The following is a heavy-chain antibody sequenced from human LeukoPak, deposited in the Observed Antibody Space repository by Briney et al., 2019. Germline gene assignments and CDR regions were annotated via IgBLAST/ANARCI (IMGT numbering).Heavy chain of an antibody. D-gene: IGHD1-7*01. CDR2: ISSSSSYI. CDR1: GFTFSSYS. Sequence: GGSLRLSCAASGFTFSSYSMNWVRQAPGKGLEWVSSISSSSSYIYYADSVKGRFTISRDNAKNSLYLQMNGLRAEDTAVYYCARGGSITGTTKFDPWGQGTLVTVSS. J-gene: IGHJ5*02. CDR3: ARGGSITGTTKFDP. V-gene: IGHV3-21*01.